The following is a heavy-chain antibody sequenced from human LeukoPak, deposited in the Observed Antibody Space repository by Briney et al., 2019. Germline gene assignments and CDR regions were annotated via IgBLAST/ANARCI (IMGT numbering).Heavy chain of an antibody. CDR2: IIPIFGTV. Sequence: GSSVKVSCKASGGTFNTYGISWVRQAPGQGLEWMGGIIPIFGTVNYAQKFQGRVTITADESTSTAYMELSSLKSEDTAVYYCARGIVGATDYFDYWGQGTLVTVSS. CDR3: ARGIVGATDYFDY. CDR1: GGTFNTYG. J-gene: IGHJ4*02. V-gene: IGHV1-69*01. D-gene: IGHD1-26*01.